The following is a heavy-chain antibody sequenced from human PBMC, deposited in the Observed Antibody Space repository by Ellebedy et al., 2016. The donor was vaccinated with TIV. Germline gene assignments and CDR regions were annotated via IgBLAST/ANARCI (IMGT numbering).Heavy chain of an antibody. CDR1: GFSFGSHS. CDR3: ARIVGDQDS. D-gene: IGHD1-26*01. J-gene: IGHJ4*02. CDR2: ISSTSGDI. Sequence: GGSLRLSCVASGFSFGSHSMNWVRQAPGKGLEWVSSISSTSGDIQYADSVKGRFTISRDNSKNTLYLQINSLRAEDTAVYYCARIVGDQDSWGQGTLVRVST. V-gene: IGHV3-21*01.